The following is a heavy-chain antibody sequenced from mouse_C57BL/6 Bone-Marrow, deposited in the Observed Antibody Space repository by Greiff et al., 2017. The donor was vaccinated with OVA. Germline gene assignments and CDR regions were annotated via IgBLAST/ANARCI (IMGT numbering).Heavy chain of an antibody. J-gene: IGHJ2*01. V-gene: IGHV6-3*01. CDR2: IRLKSDNYAT. CDR1: GFTFSNYW. Sequence: EVKVEESGGGLVQPGGSMKLSCVASGFTFSNYWMNWVRQSPEKGLEWVAQIRLKSDNYATPYAESVKGRFTISRDDSKSSVYLQMNNLRAEDTGIYYDTVEYITTVVAPFDYWGQGTTLTVSS. D-gene: IGHD1-1*01. CDR3: TVEYITTVVAPFDY.